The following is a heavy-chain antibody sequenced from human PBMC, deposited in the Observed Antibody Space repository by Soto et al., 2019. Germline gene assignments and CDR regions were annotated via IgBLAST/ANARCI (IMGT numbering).Heavy chain of an antibody. Sequence: SLSCAASGFTFSSYAMSWVRQAPGKGLEWVSAISGSGGSTYYADSVKGRFTISRDNSKNTLYLQMNSLRAEDTAVYYCAKDSDYYDSSGYSSWFDPWGQGTLVTVSS. J-gene: IGHJ5*02. CDR3: AKDSDYYDSSGYSSWFDP. CDR1: GFTFSSYA. D-gene: IGHD3-22*01. V-gene: IGHV3-23*01. CDR2: ISGSGGST.